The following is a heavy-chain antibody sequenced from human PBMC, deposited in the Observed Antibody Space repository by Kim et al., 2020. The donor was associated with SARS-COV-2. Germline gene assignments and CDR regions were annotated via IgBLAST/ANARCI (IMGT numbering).Heavy chain of an antibody. CDR1: GGSIGSSRDY. J-gene: IGHJ6*01. CDR3: ARQGTMSLRSRHGMDV. V-gene: IGHV4-39*01. Sequence: SETLSLTCTVSGGSIGSSRDYWGWVRQPPGKGLEWVGSVFYSGSPYYTSSLSGRVTMYIDTSKNHFSLNLTSVTAADTAVYYCARQGTMSLRSRHGMDV. CDR2: VFYSGSP. D-gene: IGHD3-22*01.